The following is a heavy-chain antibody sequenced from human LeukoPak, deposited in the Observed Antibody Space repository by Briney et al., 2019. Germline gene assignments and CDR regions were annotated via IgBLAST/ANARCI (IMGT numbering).Heavy chain of an antibody. D-gene: IGHD4-23*01. V-gene: IGHV4-59*08. CDR2: IYYSGST. CDR3: ARKGDYGGNSAVGWFDP. CDR1: GGSISNYY. Sequence: SETLSLTCTVSGGSISNYYWNWIRQPPGKGLEWIGHIYYSGSTNYNPSLKSRVTISVDTSKIQFSLKLSSVTAADTVVYYCARKGDYGGNSAVGWFDPWGQGSLVTVSS. J-gene: IGHJ5*02.